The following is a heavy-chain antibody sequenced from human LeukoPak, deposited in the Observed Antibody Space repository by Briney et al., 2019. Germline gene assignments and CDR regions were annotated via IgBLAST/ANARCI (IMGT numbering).Heavy chain of an antibody. V-gene: IGHV4-59*01. D-gene: IGHD3-22*01. Sequence: SETLSLTCTVSGGSISSYYWSWIRQPPGRGLEWIGYIYYSGSTNYNPSLKSRVTISVDTSKNQFSLKLSSVTAADTAVYYCARGFRSGSGYYSQYYFDYWGQGTLVTVSS. CDR3: ARGFRSGSGYYSQYYFDY. CDR2: IYYSGST. J-gene: IGHJ4*02. CDR1: GGSISSYY.